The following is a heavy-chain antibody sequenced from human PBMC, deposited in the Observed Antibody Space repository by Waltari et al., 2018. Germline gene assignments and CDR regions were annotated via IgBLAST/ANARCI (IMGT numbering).Heavy chain of an antibody. CDR2: IHYSGST. CDR1: GGSIRSGDYY. D-gene: IGHD1-7*01. CDR3: ARGSGYHWNYQYFDF. Sequence: QVQLQESGPGLVKPSQTLSLTCTVSGGSIRSGDYYWSWIRQPPGKGLEWIGYIHYSGSTYYNPSLKSRVTISVDTSKNQFSLKLSSVTAADTAIYYCARGSGYHWNYQYFDFWGQGSLVTVSA. V-gene: IGHV4-30-4*01. J-gene: IGHJ4*02.